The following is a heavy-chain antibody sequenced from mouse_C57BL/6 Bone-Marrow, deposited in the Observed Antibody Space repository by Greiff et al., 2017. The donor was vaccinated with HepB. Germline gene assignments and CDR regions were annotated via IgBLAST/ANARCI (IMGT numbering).Heavy chain of an antibody. D-gene: IGHD2-1*01. CDR3: ARAADGNYLFAY. Sequence: VQLQESGAELVKPGASVKISCKASGYAFSSYWMNWVKQRPGKGLEWIGQIYPGDGDTNYNGKFKGKATLTADNSSSTAYMQLSSLTSEDSAVYVCARAADGNYLFAYWGQGTLVTVSA. CDR2: IYPGDGDT. CDR1: GYAFSSYW. J-gene: IGHJ3*01. V-gene: IGHV1-80*01.